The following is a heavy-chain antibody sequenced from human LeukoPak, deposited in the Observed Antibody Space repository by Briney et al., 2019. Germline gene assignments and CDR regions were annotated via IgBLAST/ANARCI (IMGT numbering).Heavy chain of an antibody. V-gene: IGHV1-2*02. CDR3: ARDSNVLLWFGEFSPDAFDI. CDR1: GYTFTGYY. D-gene: IGHD3-10*01. Sequence: ASVKVSCKASGYTFTGYYMHWVRQAPGQGLEWMGWINPNSGGTNYAQKLQGRVTMTRDTSISTAYMELSRLRSDDTAVYYCARDSNVLLWFGEFSPDAFDIWGQGTMVTVSS. J-gene: IGHJ3*02. CDR2: INPNSGGT.